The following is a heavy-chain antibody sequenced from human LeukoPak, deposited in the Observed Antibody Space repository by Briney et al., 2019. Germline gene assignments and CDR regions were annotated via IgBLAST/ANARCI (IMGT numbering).Heavy chain of an antibody. CDR2: ISAYNGNT. D-gene: IGHD3-3*01. J-gene: IGHJ4*02. CDR3: AREAVRGVVLGTPQRVDY. Sequence: ASVKVSCTAPAYTFTSYGISWVRQAPGQGLEWMGWISAYNGNTNYAQKLQGRVTMTTDTSTSTAYMELRSLRSDDTAVYYCAREAVRGVVLGTPQRVDYWGQGTLVTVSS. CDR1: AYTFTSYG. V-gene: IGHV1-18*01.